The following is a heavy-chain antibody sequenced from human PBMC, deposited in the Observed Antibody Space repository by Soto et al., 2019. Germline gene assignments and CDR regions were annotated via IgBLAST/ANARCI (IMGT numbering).Heavy chain of an antibody. J-gene: IGHJ4*02. CDR2: IDAGNGNT. Sequence: ASVKVSCKASGYSFSMYAMHWVRQAPRQTLEWMGWIDAGNGNTNYSQKFQGRVTITRDTSAGTAYLDLSSLRSEDTAIYYCARLQVSATPYYFDFWGPGTLVTVSS. CDR3: ARLQVSATPYYFDF. V-gene: IGHV1-3*01. CDR1: GYSFSMYA. D-gene: IGHD2-15*01.